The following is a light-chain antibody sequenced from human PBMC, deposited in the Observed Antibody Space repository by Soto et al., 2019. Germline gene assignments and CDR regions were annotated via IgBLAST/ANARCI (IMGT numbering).Light chain of an antibody. CDR3: CSHTISGSGTPV. J-gene: IGLJ2*01. CDR1: NSDVNNYDY. V-gene: IGLV2-14*01. Sequence: QSALTQPASVSGSPGQSITLSCTGANSDVNNYDYVSWYRQYPGLAPQLIISEVTNRPSVISDRFSGSKSANTAYLTMSGLQVEDEADYYCCSHTISGSGTPVFGGGTKLTVL. CDR2: EVT.